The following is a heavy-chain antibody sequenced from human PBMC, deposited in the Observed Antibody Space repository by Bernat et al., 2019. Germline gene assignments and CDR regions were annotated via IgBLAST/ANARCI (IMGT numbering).Heavy chain of an antibody. Sequence: EVQLVESGGGLVQPGGSLRLSCEASGFTFSPYSMNWVRQAPGKGLEWISYISNSGSTVYYADSVRGRFTISRDNAKNSLYLQMNSLRDEDTAGYYCARDAAGNFDYWGQGTLVTVSS. CDR1: GFTFSPYS. D-gene: IGHD6-25*01. J-gene: IGHJ4*02. V-gene: IGHV3-48*02. CDR3: ARDAAGNFDY. CDR2: ISNSGSTV.